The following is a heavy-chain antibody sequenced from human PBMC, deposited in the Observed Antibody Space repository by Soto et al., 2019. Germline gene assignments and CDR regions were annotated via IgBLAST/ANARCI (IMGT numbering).Heavy chain of an antibody. V-gene: IGHV6-1*01. J-gene: IGHJ3*02. CDR3: ARGLYSSGWYLGAFDI. CDR1: GDSVSSNSAA. D-gene: IGHD6-19*01. Sequence: PSQTLSLTCAISGDSVSSNSAAWNWIRQSPSRGLEWLRRTYYRSKWYNDYAVSVKSRITIIPDTSKNQFSLQLNYVTPEDTAVYYCARGLYSSGWYLGAFDIWGQGTMVTVSS. CDR2: TYYRSKWYN.